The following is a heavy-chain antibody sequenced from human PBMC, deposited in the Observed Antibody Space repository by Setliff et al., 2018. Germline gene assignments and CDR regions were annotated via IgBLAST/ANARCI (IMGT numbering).Heavy chain of an antibody. CDR2: IYTSWST. Sequence: SEILSLTCTVSGDSISSRRNYWGWFRQSAGKELEWIGQIYTSWSTNYNPSLKSRVTISLDTSKNQFSLSLTSVTAEDTAVYYCARMSGFQYIDVWDKGTTVTVSS. J-gene: IGHJ6*03. CDR3: ARMSGFQYIDV. CDR1: GDSISSRRNY. D-gene: IGHD3-3*01. V-gene: IGHV4-61*09.